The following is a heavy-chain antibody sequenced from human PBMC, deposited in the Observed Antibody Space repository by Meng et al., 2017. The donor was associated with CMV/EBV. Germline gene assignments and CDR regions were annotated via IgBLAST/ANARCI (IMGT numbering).Heavy chain of an antibody. CDR2: IRYDGSNK. V-gene: IGHV3-30*02. CDR3: ATSTGTTTGFDY. D-gene: IGHD1-7*01. CDR1: GFTFSSYG. Sequence: GGSLRLSCAASGFTFSSYGMHWVRQAPGKGLEWVAFIRYDGSNKYYADSVKGRFTISRDNSKNTLYLQMNSLRAEDTAVYYCATSTGTTTGFDYWGQGTLVTVSS. J-gene: IGHJ4*02.